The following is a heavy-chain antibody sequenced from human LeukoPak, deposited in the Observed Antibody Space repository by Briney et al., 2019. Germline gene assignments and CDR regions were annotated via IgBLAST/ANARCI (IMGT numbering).Heavy chain of an antibody. Sequence: GGSLSLSCAASGFTFSSYAMHWVRQAPGKGLEWVAVISYDGSNKYYADSVKGRFTISRDNSKNTLYLQMNSLRAEDTAVYYCAREYQWLVGVDYWGQGTLVTVSS. J-gene: IGHJ4*02. V-gene: IGHV3-30*04. D-gene: IGHD6-19*01. CDR1: GFTFSSYA. CDR2: ISYDGSNK. CDR3: AREYQWLVGVDY.